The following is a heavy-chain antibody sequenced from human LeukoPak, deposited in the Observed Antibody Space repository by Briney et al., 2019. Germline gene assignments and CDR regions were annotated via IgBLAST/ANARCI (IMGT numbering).Heavy chain of an antibody. V-gene: IGHV3-48*04. J-gene: IGHJ4*02. CDR1: GFTFSSYS. CDR3: AREAYGSGSGSRVTDY. Sequence: PGGSLRLSCAASGFTFSSYSMNWVRQAPGKGLEWVSYISSSSSTIYYADSVKGRFTISRDNAKNSLYLQMNSLRAEDTALYYCAREAYGSGSGSRVTDYWGQGTLVTVSS. CDR2: ISSSSSTI. D-gene: IGHD3-10*01.